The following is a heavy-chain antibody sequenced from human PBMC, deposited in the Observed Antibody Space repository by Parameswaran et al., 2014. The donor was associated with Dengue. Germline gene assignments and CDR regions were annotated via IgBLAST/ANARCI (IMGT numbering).Heavy chain of an antibody. CDR2: ISAYNGNT. Sequence: SWVRQAPGQGLEWMGWISAYNGNTNYAQKLQGRVTMTTDTSTSTAYMELRSLRSDDTAVYYCARALGLDYYYGMDVWGQGTTVTVSS. V-gene: IGHV1-18*01. J-gene: IGHJ6*02. D-gene: IGHD3-10*01. CDR3: ARALGLDYYYGMDV.